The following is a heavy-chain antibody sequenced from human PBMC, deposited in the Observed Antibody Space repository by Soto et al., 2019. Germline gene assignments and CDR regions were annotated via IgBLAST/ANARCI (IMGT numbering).Heavy chain of an antibody. Sequence: GGSLRLSCAASGFTFSSYAMSWVRQAPGKGLEWVSAISGSGGSTYYADSVKGRFTISRDNSKNTLYLQMNSLRAEDTAVYYCAKAGFRITMVRGVITFDYWGQGTLVTVSS. CDR1: GFTFSSYA. CDR2: ISGSGGST. J-gene: IGHJ4*02. CDR3: AKAGFRITMVRGVITFDY. D-gene: IGHD3-10*01. V-gene: IGHV3-23*01.